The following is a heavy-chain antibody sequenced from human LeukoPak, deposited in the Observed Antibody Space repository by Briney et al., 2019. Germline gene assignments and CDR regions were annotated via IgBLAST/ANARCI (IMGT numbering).Heavy chain of an antibody. Sequence: ASVEVSCKASGYTFTSYHISWVRQAPGQGLEWMGWISTYNGDTNYAQKFQGRVTMTTDTSTSTTYMELRSLRSDDTALYYCARYFDTGGYYWPWGQGTLVTVSS. CDR1: GYTFTSYH. CDR2: ISTYNGDT. CDR3: ARYFDTGGYYWP. V-gene: IGHV1-18*01. D-gene: IGHD3-22*01. J-gene: IGHJ4*02.